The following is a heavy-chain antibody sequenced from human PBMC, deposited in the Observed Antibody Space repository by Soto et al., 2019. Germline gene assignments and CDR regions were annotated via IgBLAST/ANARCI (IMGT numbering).Heavy chain of an antibody. Sequence: QVRLVQAGPEVKKPGSSVKVFCNAAGGTFISHVISWVRQAPGQGLAYMGGLIPMSGTPHVAQRSLDRLALTEDKTPTTAYMELSSLRTEETVTVCCARGRADDGLGYGGKGTLVPVSS. D-gene: IGHD3-9*01. J-gene: IGHJ4*02. CDR3: ARGRADDGLGY. V-gene: IGHV1-69*06. CDR1: GGTFISHV. CDR2: LIPMSGTP.